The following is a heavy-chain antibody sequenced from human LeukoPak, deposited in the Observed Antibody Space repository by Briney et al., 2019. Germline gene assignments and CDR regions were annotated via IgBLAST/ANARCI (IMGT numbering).Heavy chain of an antibody. Sequence: GGSLRLSCAASGFTFSAYAMHWVRQAPGKGLEWLAVLSYDGSDKFYADSVKGRFTISRDNSRNTVYLQMNTLRAEDTAVYYCVKDVSSNTRFISYSFGYWGQGSLVAVSS. J-gene: IGHJ4*02. D-gene: IGHD2-15*01. CDR2: LSYDGSDK. CDR1: GFTFSAYA. V-gene: IGHV3-30*18. CDR3: VKDVSSNTRFISYSFGY.